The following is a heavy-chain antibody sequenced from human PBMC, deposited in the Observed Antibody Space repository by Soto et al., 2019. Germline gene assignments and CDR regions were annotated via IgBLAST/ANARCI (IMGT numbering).Heavy chain of an antibody. CDR2: IYWDDDR. V-gene: IGHV2-5*02. Sequence: VNATRSVSRKCTLSVVSLLKSTVVLGWVRLPPRKALEWLALIYWDDDRRYNPSLKSRLAITKDTSKNQVVLTMSNMDPVDTATYDGAHRNTQYTWSYVIVAYRVQGT. CDR3: AHRNTQYTWSYVIVAY. J-gene: IGHJ4*02. D-gene: IGHD1-26*01. CDR1: VVSLLKSTVV.